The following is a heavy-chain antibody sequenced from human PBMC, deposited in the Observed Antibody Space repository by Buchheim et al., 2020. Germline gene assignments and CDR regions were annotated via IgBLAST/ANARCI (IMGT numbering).Heavy chain of an antibody. V-gene: IGHV3-23*01. CDR2: IGGSDGSA. D-gene: IGHD5-18*01. CDR1: GVTFSSYG. J-gene: IGHJ4*02. Sequence: EVQLLESGGGLVQPGGSLRLSCTASGVTFSSYGMGWVRQAPGEGLEWVASIGGSDGSAYYAGSVKGRFTVSRDNSKNTLYLQMNSLRAEDTAVYHCANLRDSRGYGYGSQLDNWGRGTL. CDR3: ANLRDSRGYGYGSQLDN.